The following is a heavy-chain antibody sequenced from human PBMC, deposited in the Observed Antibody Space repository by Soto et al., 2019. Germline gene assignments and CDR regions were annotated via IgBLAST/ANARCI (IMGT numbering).Heavy chain of an antibody. Sequence: QVQLVQSGAEVKKPGASVQVSCKASGYTFTSYGISWVRQAPGQGLEWMGWISAYNGHTNYAQKLQGRVTMTTDTSPRTAYMELRSLRSEDPAVYYCARVGAVAGPIVYWGQGTLVTVSS. J-gene: IGHJ4*02. CDR1: GYTFTSYG. V-gene: IGHV1-18*04. CDR2: ISAYNGHT. CDR3: ARVGAVAGPIVY. D-gene: IGHD6-19*01.